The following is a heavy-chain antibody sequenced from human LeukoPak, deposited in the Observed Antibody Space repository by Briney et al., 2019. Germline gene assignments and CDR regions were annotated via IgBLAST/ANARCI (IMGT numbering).Heavy chain of an antibody. CDR3: ARGRIVVVPAAIPTNNWFDP. V-gene: IGHV3-48*04. J-gene: IGHJ5*02. Sequence: PGGSLRLSCAASGFTFSSYSMNWVRQAPGKGLEWVSYISSSSSTIYYADSVKGRFTISRGNAKNSLYLQMNSLRAEDTAVYYCARGRIVVVPAAIPTNNWFDPWGQGTLVTVYS. D-gene: IGHD2-2*01. CDR2: ISSSSSTI. CDR1: GFTFSSYS.